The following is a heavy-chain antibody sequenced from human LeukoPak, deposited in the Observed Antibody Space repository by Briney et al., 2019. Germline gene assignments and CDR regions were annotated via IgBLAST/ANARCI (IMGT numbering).Heavy chain of an antibody. CDR2: VSGVST. D-gene: IGHD3-3*01. V-gene: IGHV3-23*01. J-gene: IGHJ4*02. Sequence: VSGVSTYYSHSLKRRFTISRDNSKNTLYLQMNSLRAEDTAVYYCAKNSITIFGVVTELDYWGQGTLVTVSS. CDR3: AKNSITIFGVVTELDY.